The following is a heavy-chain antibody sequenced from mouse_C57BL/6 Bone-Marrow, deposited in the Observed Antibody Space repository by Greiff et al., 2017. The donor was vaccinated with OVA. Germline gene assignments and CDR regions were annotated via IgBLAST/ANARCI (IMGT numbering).Heavy chain of an antibody. CDR1: GYTFTSYT. Sequence: QVQLKESGAELVRPGASVKMSCKASGYTFTSYTMHWVKQRPGQGLEWIGYINPSSGYTKYNQKFKDKATLTADKSSSTAYMQLSSLTSEDSAVYYCARDYYGTSLYWGQGTTLTVSA. CDR3: ARDYYGTSLY. CDR2: INPSSGYT. D-gene: IGHD1-1*01. V-gene: IGHV1-4*01. J-gene: IGHJ2*01.